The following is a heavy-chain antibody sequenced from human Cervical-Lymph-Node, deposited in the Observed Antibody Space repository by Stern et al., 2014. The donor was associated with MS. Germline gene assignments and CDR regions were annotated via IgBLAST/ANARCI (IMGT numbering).Heavy chain of an antibody. Sequence: QVQLVQSGAEVKKPGSSVKVSCKASGGTFSSYAISWVRKAPGQGLEWMGGIIPNFGTANYAQKFQGRVTIAADKSTSTAYMELSSLRSEDTAVYYCARDENWNYYYYYGMDVWGQGTTVTVSS. CDR3: ARDENWNYYYYYGMDV. CDR2: IIPNFGTA. CDR1: GGTFSSYA. D-gene: IGHD1-1*01. J-gene: IGHJ6*02. V-gene: IGHV1-69*06.